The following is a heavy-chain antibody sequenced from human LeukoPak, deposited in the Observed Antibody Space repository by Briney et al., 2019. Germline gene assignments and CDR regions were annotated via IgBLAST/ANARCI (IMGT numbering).Heavy chain of an antibody. Sequence: ASVKVSCKASGGTFSSYAISWVRQAPGQGLEWMGGFDPEDGETIYAQKFQGRVTMTEDTSTDTAYMELSSLRSEDTAVYYCATRVWGSSLRFDPWGHGNLVTVSS. CDR3: ATRVWGSSLRFDP. J-gene: IGHJ5*02. CDR2: FDPEDGET. D-gene: IGHD6-13*01. V-gene: IGHV1-24*01. CDR1: GGTFSSYA.